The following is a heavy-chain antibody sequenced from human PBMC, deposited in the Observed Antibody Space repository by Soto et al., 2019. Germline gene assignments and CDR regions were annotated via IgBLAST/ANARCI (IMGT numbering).Heavy chain of an antibody. J-gene: IGHJ5*01. D-gene: IGHD1-1*01. CDR1: GFTFNPYN. CDR3: ARVLERDTSKNCFDS. CDR2: ISTSSSYI. Sequence: PVGSLRLSCEGSGFTFNPYNMNWVRQAPGKGLEWVASISTSSSYIYYAASVEGRFTVSRDNAKNSLYLQMSDLRDEDTAVYYCARVLERDTSKNCFDSWGQGTQVTVSS. V-gene: IGHV3-21*01.